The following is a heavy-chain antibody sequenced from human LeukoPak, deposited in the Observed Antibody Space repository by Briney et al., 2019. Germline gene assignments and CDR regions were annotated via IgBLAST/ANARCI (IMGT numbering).Heavy chain of an antibody. D-gene: IGHD3-22*01. CDR3: AKDRPNFHENSGHYYRRDGDS. Sequence: KPGGSLRLSCAASGFTFSSYSMNGVRQARGKGLEWVSSISSSRRYIYYADSVKGRSTITRDNSKNVLYLRMNSLTAEDTAIYYCAKDRPNFHENSGHYYRRDGDSWGQGTLVTVSS. CDR2: ISSSRRYI. CDR1: GFTFSSYS. V-gene: IGHV3-21*04. J-gene: IGHJ5*01.